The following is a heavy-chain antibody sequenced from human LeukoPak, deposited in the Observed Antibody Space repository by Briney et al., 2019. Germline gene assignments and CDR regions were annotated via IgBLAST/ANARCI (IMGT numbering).Heavy chain of an antibody. Sequence: GGSLRLSCALSGFTFAKFAMSWVRQAPGKGLEWVSTISGSGIVTYYADSVKGRFTISRDNSKNTLYLQMNSLRAEDTAVYYCAKDIGYWGQGTLVTVSS. V-gene: IGHV3-23*01. CDR1: GFTFAKFA. J-gene: IGHJ4*02. CDR2: ISGSGIVT. CDR3: AKDIGY.